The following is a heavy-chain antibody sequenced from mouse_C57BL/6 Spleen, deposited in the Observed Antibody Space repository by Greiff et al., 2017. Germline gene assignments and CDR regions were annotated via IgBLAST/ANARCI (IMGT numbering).Heavy chain of an antibody. CDR1: GYAFTNYL. J-gene: IGHJ1*03. V-gene: IGHV1-54*01. CDR2: INPGSGGT. CDR3: SRGYFDV. Sequence: QVQLQQSGAELVRPGTSVKVSCKASGYAFTNYLIEWVKQRPGQGLEWIGVINPGSGGTNYNEKFKGKATLTADKSSSTAYMQLSSLTSEDSAVYFCSRGYFDVWGTGTTVTVAS.